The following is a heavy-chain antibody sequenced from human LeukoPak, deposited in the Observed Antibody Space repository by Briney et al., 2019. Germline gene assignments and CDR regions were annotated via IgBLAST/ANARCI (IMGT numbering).Heavy chain of an antibody. Sequence: GESLKISCKGSGYSFTSYWIGWVRQLPGKGLEWMGLIYPGDSDTRYSPSFQGQVTISADKSISTAYLQWSSLKASDTAMYYCARIRTGIAARPDAFDIWGQGTMVTVSS. J-gene: IGHJ3*02. CDR1: GYSFTSYW. CDR3: ARIRTGIAARPDAFDI. V-gene: IGHV5-51*01. CDR2: IYPGDSDT. D-gene: IGHD6-6*01.